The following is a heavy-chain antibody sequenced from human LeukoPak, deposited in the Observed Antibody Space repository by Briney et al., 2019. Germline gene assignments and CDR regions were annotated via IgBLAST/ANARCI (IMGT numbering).Heavy chain of an antibody. J-gene: IGHJ4*02. Sequence: GGSLRLSCAASGFTFSSYGMHWVRQAPGKGLEWVAFIRYDGSNKYYADSVKGRFTISRDNSKNTLYLHVNSLRPEDTAVYYCARVRGYSYGYGGGAFDYWGQGTLVTVSS. V-gene: IGHV3-30*02. D-gene: IGHD5-18*01. CDR1: GFTFSSYG. CDR2: IRYDGSNK. CDR3: ARVRGYSYGYGGGAFDY.